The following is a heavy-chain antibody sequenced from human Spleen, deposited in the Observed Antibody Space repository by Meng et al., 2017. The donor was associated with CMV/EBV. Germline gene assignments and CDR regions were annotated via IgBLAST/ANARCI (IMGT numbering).Heavy chain of an antibody. Sequence: GESLKISCAASGFTFSSYSMNWVRQAPGKGLEWVSSISSSSSYIYYADSVKGRFTISRDNAKNSLYLQMNSLRAEDTAVYYCAREGFCSSTSCQTPGMDGWGQGTTVTVSS. CDR2: ISSSSSYI. D-gene: IGHD2-2*01. V-gene: IGHV3-21*04. J-gene: IGHJ6*02. CDR1: GFTFSSYS. CDR3: AREGFCSSTSCQTPGMDG.